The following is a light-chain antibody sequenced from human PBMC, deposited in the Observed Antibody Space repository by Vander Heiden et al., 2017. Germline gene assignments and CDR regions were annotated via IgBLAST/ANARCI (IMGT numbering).Light chain of an antibody. V-gene: IGKV3-20*01. CDR2: AAS. J-gene: IGKJ1*01. CDR3: QLWHNSWWT. CDR1: QSINSSH. Sequence: EFRRRRGSLTLSPGEGATLSGRASQSINSSHLAWYQQKPGQAPRLLIYAASNRATGIPDRFSGGGSGTDFTTVIGRLEPEDLAAYSCQLWHNSWWTFGQGTKLEIK.